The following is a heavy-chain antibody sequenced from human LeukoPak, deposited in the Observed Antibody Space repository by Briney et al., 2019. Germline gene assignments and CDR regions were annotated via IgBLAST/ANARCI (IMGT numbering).Heavy chain of an antibody. CDR2: IYYSGST. CDR3: ARVYYYDNSGYGKDYFDY. CDR1: GGSFSGYY. J-gene: IGHJ4*02. Sequence: PSETLSLTCGVYGGSFSGYYWSWIRQPPGKGLEWIGYIYYSGSTYYNPSLKSRVTISVDTSKNQFSLKLSSVTAADTAVYYCARVYYYDNSGYGKDYFDYWGQGTLVTVSS. D-gene: IGHD3-22*01. V-gene: IGHV4-30-4*01.